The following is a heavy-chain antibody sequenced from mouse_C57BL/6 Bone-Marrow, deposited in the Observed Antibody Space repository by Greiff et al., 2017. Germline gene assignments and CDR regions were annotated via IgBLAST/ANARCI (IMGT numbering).Heavy chain of an antibody. CDR2: IYPGDGDT. V-gene: IGHV1-80*01. CDR1: GYAFSSYW. J-gene: IGHJ4*01. D-gene: IGHD1-1*02. Sequence: QVQLQQSGAELVKPGASVKISCKASGYAFSSYWMNWVKQRPGKGLEWIGQIYPGDGDTNYNGKFKGKATLTADKSSSTAYMQLSSLTSEDSAVYFGARYGRRPLYYYAMDDWGKGTSVTVSS. CDR3: ARYGRRPLYYYAMDD.